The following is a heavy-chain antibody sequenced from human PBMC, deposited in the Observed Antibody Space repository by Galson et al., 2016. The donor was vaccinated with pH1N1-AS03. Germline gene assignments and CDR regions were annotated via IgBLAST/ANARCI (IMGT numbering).Heavy chain of an antibody. V-gene: IGHV3-11*01. Sequence: SLRLSCAASGFAFSDYFMSWIRQAPGKGLEWVSSVSGSAITIYYTDSVKGRFTISRDNPKNSLFLQMNNLRGEDTAVYYCARLRWSNFGDAFDLWGQGTMVTVSS. D-gene: IGHD4-23*01. J-gene: IGHJ3*01. CDR2: VSGSAITI. CDR1: GFAFSDYF. CDR3: ARLRWSNFGDAFDL.